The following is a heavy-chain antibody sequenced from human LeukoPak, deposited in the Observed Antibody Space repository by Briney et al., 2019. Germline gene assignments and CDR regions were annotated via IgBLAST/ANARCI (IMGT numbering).Heavy chain of an antibody. CDR1: GFIFNGYW. V-gene: IGHV3-7*01. CDR2: IKQDGSEK. J-gene: IGHJ4*02. D-gene: IGHD1-1*01. CDR3: ATAGNWNDGGYFDY. Sequence: PGGSLRLSCAASGFIFNGYWMSWVRQAPGKGLDWVANIKQDGSEKYYVDSVKGRFTISRDNAKTSLYLQMNSLRAEDTAVYYCATAGNWNDGGYFDYWGQGTLVTVSS.